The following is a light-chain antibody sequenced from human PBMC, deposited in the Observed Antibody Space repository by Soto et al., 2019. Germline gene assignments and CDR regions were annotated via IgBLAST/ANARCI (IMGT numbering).Light chain of an antibody. CDR1: SSNIGAGYD. J-gene: IGLJ1*01. V-gene: IGLV1-40*01. CDR2: GNS. CDR3: QSYDSSLSEV. Sequence: QSVPSPPPSVSWAPGQRVTISCTVSSSNIGAGYDVHWYQQLPGTAPKLLIYGNSNRPSGVPDRFSGSKSGTSASLAITGLQAEDEADYYCQSYDSSLSEVFGTGTKVTVL.